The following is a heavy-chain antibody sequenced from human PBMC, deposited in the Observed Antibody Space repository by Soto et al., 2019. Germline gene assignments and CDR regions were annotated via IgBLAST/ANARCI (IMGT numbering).Heavy chain of an antibody. Sequence: ASETLSLTWAVYGGPFSGHYWSWIRQPPGKGLEWIGEINHSGSTNYNPSLKSRVTISVDTSKNQFSLKLSSVTAADTAVYYCASKFSYWGQVTLVTVSS. CDR2: INHSGST. CDR1: GGPFSGHY. CDR3: ASKFSY. V-gene: IGHV4-34*01. J-gene: IGHJ4*02.